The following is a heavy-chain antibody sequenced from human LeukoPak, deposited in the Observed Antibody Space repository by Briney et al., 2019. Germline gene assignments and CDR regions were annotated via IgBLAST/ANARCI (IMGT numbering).Heavy chain of an antibody. J-gene: IGHJ4*02. CDR3: ARDRADFNYYDSSGPFDY. Sequence: ASVKVSCKASGGTFSSYAITWVRQAPGQGLEWMGGIIPMFGTTNFAQKFQGRVTITADESTSTAYMELSSLRSEDTAVYYCARDRADFNYYDSSGPFDYWGQGTLVTVSS. V-gene: IGHV1-69*13. D-gene: IGHD3-22*01. CDR2: IIPMFGTT. CDR1: GGTFSSYA.